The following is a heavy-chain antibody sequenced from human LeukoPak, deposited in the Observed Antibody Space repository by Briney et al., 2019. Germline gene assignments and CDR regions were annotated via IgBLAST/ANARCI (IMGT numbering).Heavy chain of an antibody. J-gene: IGHJ5*02. D-gene: IGHD3-3*01. Sequence: SCKASGGTFSSYSMNWVRQAPGKGLEWVSSISSSSSYIYYADSVKGRFTISRDNAKNSLYLQMNSLRAEDTAVYYCARRDFITIFGVVISGGFDPWGQGTLVTVSS. CDR2: ISSSSSYI. CDR3: ARRDFITIFGVVISGGFDP. CDR1: GGTFSSYS. V-gene: IGHV3-21*01.